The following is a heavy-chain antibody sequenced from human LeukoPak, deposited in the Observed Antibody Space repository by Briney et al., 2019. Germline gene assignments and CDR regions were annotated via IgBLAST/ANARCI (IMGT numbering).Heavy chain of an antibody. CDR2: LNPNSGGT. CDR1: GYTSTGYH. V-gene: IGHV1-2*06. D-gene: IGHD4-17*01. CDR3: ARDAPHGDYVDY. Sequence: GASVKVSCKASGYTSTGYHMHWVRQAPGQGLEWIERLNPNSGGTNYAQKCQGRVTMTRDTSISTAYMELSSLRSDDTAVYYCARDAPHGDYVDYWGQGTQVTVSS. J-gene: IGHJ4*02.